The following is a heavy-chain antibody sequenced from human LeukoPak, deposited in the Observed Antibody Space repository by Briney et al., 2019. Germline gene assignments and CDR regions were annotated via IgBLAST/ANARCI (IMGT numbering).Heavy chain of an antibody. Sequence: GASVKVSCKASGYTFTDYYMHWVRQAPGQGLEWMGWINPNSGGTNYAQKFQGRVTMTRDTSISTAYMELSRLRSDDTAVYYCARGPKRRQQLVQFGNWFDPWGQGTLVTVSS. D-gene: IGHD6-13*01. CDR1: GYTFTDYY. J-gene: IGHJ5*02. V-gene: IGHV1-2*02. CDR2: INPNSGGT. CDR3: ARGPKRRQQLVQFGNWFDP.